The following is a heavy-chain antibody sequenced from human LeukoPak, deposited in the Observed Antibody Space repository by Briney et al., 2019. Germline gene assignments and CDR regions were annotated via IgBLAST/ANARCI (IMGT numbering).Heavy chain of an antibody. V-gene: IGHV3-23*01. D-gene: IGHD3-3*01. CDR3: AKDLDYDFWSNYGMDV. Sequence: GGSLRLSCAASGFTFSSYAMSWVRQAPGKGLEWVSAISGSGGSTYYADSVKGRFTISRDNSKNTLYLQMNSLRAEDTAVYYCAKDLDYDFWSNYGMDVWGQGTTVTVSS. CDR1: GFTFSSYA. J-gene: IGHJ6*02. CDR2: ISGSGGST.